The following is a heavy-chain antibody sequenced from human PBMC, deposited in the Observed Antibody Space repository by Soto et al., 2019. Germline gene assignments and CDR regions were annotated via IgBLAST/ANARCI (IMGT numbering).Heavy chain of an antibody. J-gene: IGHJ2*01. Sequence: QVQLVESGGGVVQPGRSLRLSCAASGFTFSSYAMHWVRQAPGKGLEWVTVISYDGSNKYYADSVKGRFTISRDNSKNPLYLQMNSLRAEDTAVYYCARDPLWGTVLVLWYFDLWGRGTLVAVSS. CDR3: ARDPLWGTVLVLWYFDL. V-gene: IGHV3-30-3*01. CDR2: ISYDGSNK. CDR1: GFTFSSYA. D-gene: IGHD5-18*01.